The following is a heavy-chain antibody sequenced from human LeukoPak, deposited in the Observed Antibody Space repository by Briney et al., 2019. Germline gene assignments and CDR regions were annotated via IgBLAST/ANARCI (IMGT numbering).Heavy chain of an antibody. CDR3: ARACSGGSCYGWFDP. J-gene: IGHJ5*02. CDR1: GFTFSSYA. V-gene: IGHV3-30*04. Sequence: GGSLRLSCTASGFTFSSYAMHWVRQAPGKGLEWVAVISYDGSNKYYADSVKGRFTISRDNSKNTLYLQMNSLRAEDTAVYYCARACSGGSCYGWFDPWGQGTLVTVSS. D-gene: IGHD2-15*01. CDR2: ISYDGSNK.